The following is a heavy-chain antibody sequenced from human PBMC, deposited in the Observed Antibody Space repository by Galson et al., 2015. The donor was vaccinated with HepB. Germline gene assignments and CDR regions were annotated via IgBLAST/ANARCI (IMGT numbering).Heavy chain of an antibody. CDR1: GYTFTGYY. D-gene: IGHD6-19*01. V-gene: IGHV1-2*04. Sequence: SVKVSCKASGYTFTGYYMHWVRQAPGQGLEWMGWINPNSGGTNYAQKFQGWVTMTRDTSTSTAYMELSSLRSEDTAVYYCASIPVAATAGNDYWGQGTLVTVSS. CDR2: INPNSGGT. J-gene: IGHJ4*02. CDR3: ASIPVAATAGNDY.